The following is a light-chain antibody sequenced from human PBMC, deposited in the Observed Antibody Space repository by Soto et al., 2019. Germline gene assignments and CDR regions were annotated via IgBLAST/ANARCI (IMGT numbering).Light chain of an antibody. J-gene: IGKJ1*01. Sequence: IVRTQSPASLSVSPGEGATLSCRASQNVDSNLAWYQQKPGLGPRLLIFGASTRATGIPARFSGSGSGTEFTLTITSLQSEDFAVYYCHQYNNWPLWTFGQGTKVDIK. CDR2: GAS. CDR3: HQYNNWPLWT. V-gene: IGKV3-15*01. CDR1: QNVDSN.